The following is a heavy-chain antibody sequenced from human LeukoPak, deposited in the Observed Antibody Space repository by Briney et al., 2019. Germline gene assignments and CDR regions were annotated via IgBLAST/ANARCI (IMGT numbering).Heavy chain of an antibody. Sequence: SETLSLTCTVSGGSISSSSYYWGWIRQPPGKGLERIGSIYYSGSTYYNPSLKSRVTISVDTSKNQFSLKLSSVTAADTAVYYCARHSRTAVAGELYWGQGTLVTVSS. V-gene: IGHV4-39*01. CDR3: ARHSRTAVAGELY. CDR2: IYYSGST. D-gene: IGHD6-19*01. CDR1: GGSISSSSYY. J-gene: IGHJ4*02.